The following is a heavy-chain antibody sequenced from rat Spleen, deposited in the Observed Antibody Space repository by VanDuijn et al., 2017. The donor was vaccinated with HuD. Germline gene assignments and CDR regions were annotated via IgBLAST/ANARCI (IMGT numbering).Heavy chain of an antibody. CDR3: ARQWDY. V-gene: IGHV5-29*01. J-gene: IGHJ2*01. Sequence: EVQLVESGGGLVQPGRSLKLSCAASGFTFSNYGMHWIRQAPTKGLEWVAIISYDGSRIYYRDSVKGRFTISRDNAKSILYLQMDSLRSEDTATYYCARQWDYWGQGVMVTVSS. CDR2: ISYDGSRI. CDR1: GFTFSNYG.